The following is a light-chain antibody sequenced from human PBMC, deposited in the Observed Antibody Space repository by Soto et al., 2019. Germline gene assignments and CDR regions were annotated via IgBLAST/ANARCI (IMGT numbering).Light chain of an antibody. J-gene: IGLJ1*01. V-gene: IGLV2-14*01. Sequence: QSVLTQPASVSGSPGQSITISCTGTSSDVGGYISVSWFQQHPGKAPKLMIYDVNNRPSGVSNRFSGSKSGNTASLTISGLQAEDEADYYCSSFTRSSIRVFGIGTKVAVL. CDR1: SSDVGGYIS. CDR2: DVN. CDR3: SSFTRSSIRV.